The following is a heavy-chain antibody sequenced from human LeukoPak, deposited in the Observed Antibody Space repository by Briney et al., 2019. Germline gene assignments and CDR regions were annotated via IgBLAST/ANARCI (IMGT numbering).Heavy chain of an antibody. CDR1: GFTFSVYA. CDR3: ARNLNDYGDRIWDY. V-gene: IGHV3-23*01. Sequence: GGSLRLSCAASGFTFSVYAMTWVRQAPGKGLEWVSAISGSGGSTYYADSVKGRFTISRDNSKNTLYLQMNSLRAEDTAVYYCARNLNDYGDRIWDYWGQGTLVTVSS. CDR2: ISGSGGST. J-gene: IGHJ4*02. D-gene: IGHD4-17*01.